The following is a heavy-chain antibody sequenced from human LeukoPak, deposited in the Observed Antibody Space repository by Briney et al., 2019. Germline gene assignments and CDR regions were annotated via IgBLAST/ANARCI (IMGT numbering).Heavy chain of an antibody. Sequence: GGSLRLSCAASGFTFSSYGMHWVRQAPGKGLEWVSVIYSGGSTYYADSVKGRFTISRDNSKNTLYLQMNSLRAEDTAVYYCARGRQWLGDYWGQGTLVTVSS. V-gene: IGHV3-53*01. CDR3: ARGRQWLGDY. CDR2: IYSGGST. CDR1: GFTFSSYG. D-gene: IGHD6-19*01. J-gene: IGHJ4*02.